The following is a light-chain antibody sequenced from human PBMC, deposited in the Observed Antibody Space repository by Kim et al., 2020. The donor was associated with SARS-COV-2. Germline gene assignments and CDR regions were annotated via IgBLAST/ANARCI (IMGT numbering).Light chain of an antibody. J-gene: IGLJ1*01. V-gene: IGLV1-40*01. CDR1: GSNFGAGYD. CDR2: LND. Sequence: QSVLTQAPSVSGAPGQKITISCTGSGSNFGAGYDVQWYQQVPGKPPKLLIYLNDNRPSGVPDRFSGSRSGTSASLAIAGLQPEDEADFCQSFDSSLRGYVFGTGTKVTVL. CDR3: QSFDSSLRGYV.